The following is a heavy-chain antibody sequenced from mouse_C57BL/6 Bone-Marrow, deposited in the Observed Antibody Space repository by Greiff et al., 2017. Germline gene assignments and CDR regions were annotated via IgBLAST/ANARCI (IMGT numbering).Heavy chain of an antibody. V-gene: IGHV5-6*01. CDR1: GFTFSSYG. J-gene: IGHJ4*01. D-gene: IGHD1-1*01. CDR3: ARQETGLYYYATDY. CDR2: ISSGGSYT. Sequence: EVQLVESGGDLVKPGGSLKLSCAASGFTFSSYGMSWVRQTPDKRLEWVATISSGGSYTYYPDSVKGRFTISRDNAKNTLYLQMSSLKSEDTAMYYCARQETGLYYYATDYWGQGTSVTVSS.